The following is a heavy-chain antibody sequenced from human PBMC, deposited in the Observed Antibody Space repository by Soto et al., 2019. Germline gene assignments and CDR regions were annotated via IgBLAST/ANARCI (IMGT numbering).Heavy chain of an antibody. D-gene: IGHD1-26*01. V-gene: IGHV1-69*06. Sequence: QVVLLQSGAEVKEPXSSXXXXCKVXGXTXXNFAXXXVRXAPXHXXXWMGGIVVISNTADYSQRFRDRVTITADTSTNTLYMDLRSLTFEDTAVYYCARAIKRWEVHYYFDYWGQGTLVTVSS. CDR3: ARAIKRWEVHYYFDY. CDR1: GXTXXNFA. J-gene: IGHJ4*02. CDR2: IVVISNTA.